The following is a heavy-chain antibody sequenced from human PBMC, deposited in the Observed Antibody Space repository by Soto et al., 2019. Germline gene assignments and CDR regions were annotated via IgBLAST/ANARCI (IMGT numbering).Heavy chain of an antibody. D-gene: IGHD5-18*01. Sequence: SETLSLTCNVSGGSVSSGSYYWNWIRQSPGKGLEWIGYIYSSGSTHYNPSLQNRVTISIDTSKNQVSLKVNSVTAADTAVYYCARDHPHSYGVYYFDYWGQGTPVTVSS. CDR1: GGSVSSGSYY. V-gene: IGHV4-61*01. CDR3: ARDHPHSYGVYYFDY. J-gene: IGHJ4*02. CDR2: IYSSGST.